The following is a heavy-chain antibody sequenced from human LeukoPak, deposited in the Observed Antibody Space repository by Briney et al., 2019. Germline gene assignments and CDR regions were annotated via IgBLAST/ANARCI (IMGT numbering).Heavy chain of an antibody. D-gene: IGHD2-15*01. CDR2: ISSSSSYI. Sequence: GGSLRLSCAAYGFTFSSYSMNWVRQAPGKGLEWVSSISSSSSYIYYADSVKGRFTISRDNAKNSLYLQMNSLRAEDTAVYYCARGFASGRVLLDYWGQGTLVTVSS. J-gene: IGHJ4*02. CDR1: GFTFSSYS. V-gene: IGHV3-21*01. CDR3: ARGFASGRVLLDY.